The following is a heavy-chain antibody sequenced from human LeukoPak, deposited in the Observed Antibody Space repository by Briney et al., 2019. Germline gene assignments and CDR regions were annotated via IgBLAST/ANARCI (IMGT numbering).Heavy chain of an antibody. CDR3: AKSSSGYYVDY. CDR2: ISGTGGST. J-gene: IGHJ4*02. D-gene: IGHD3-22*01. V-gene: IGHV3-23*01. Sequence: GNLRPSWGALGIPFRSYVMSWGRQAPGKGLEWVSVISGTGGSTYYADSVKGRFTISRDNSKNTLYLQMNSLRAEDTAVYYCAKSSSGYYVDYWGQGTLVTVSS. CDR1: GIPFRSYV.